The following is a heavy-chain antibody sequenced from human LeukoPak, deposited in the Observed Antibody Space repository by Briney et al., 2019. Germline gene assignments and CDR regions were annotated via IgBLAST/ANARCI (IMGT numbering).Heavy chain of an antibody. CDR2: ISGSGGST. CDR1: GFTFSSYA. Sequence: PGGSLRLSCAASGFTFSSYAMSWVRQAPGKGLEWVSAISGSGGSTYYADSVKGRFTISRDNSKNTLYLQMNSLRAEDTAVHYCAKVAGDILTGYYNDLGYWGQGTLVTVSS. D-gene: IGHD3-9*01. CDR3: AKVAGDILTGYYNDLGY. J-gene: IGHJ4*02. V-gene: IGHV3-23*01.